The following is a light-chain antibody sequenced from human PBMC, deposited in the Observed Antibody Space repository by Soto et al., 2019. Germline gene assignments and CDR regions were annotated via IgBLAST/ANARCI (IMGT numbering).Light chain of an antibody. J-gene: IGKJ4*01. CDR1: QYIASK. CDR3: QQYNNWPLT. CDR2: DAS. V-gene: IGKV3-15*01. Sequence: VVMTQSPSTLSVSPGERATLSCRASQYIASKLAWYQQKLGQAPRLLIYDASTRATGIPARFSGSGSGTEFTLIINSLQSEDFAVYYCQQYNNWPLTFGGGTKVDIK.